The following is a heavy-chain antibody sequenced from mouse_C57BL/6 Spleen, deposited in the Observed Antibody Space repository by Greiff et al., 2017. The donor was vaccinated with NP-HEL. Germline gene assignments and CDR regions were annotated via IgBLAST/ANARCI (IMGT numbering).Heavy chain of an antibody. V-gene: IGHV1-18*01. CDR3: ARDDGYSLAY. Sequence: EVQLQQSGPELVKPGASVKIPCKASGYTFTDYNMDWVKQSHGKSLEWIGDINPNNGGTIYNQKFKGKATLTGDKSSSTAYMELRSLTSEDTAVYYCARDDGYSLAYWGQGTLVTVSA. J-gene: IGHJ3*01. CDR2: INPNNGGT. CDR1: GYTFTDYN. D-gene: IGHD2-3*01.